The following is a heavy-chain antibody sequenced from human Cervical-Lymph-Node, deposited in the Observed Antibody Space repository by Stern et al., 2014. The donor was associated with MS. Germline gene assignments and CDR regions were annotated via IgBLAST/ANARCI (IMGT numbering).Heavy chain of an antibody. CDR3: ARVVLAAAGTGWFDP. J-gene: IGHJ5*02. V-gene: IGHV4-31*01. Sequence: QLQLQESGPGLVKPSQTLSLTCTVSGGSISSGGYYWSWIRQHPGKGLEXIGYIYYSGSTYYNPSLKSLVTISVDTSKNQFSLKLSSVTAADTAVYYCARVVLAAAGTGWFDPWGQGTLVTVSS. CDR2: IYYSGST. CDR1: GGSISSGGYY. D-gene: IGHD6-13*01.